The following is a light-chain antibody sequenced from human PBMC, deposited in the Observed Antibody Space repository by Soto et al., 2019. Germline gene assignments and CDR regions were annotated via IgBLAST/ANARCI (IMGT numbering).Light chain of an antibody. J-gene: IGLJ3*02. CDR1: SSDVGGYNY. V-gene: IGLV2-8*01. CDR2: EVT. CDR3: SSYSASNNFYFV. Sequence: QSALTQPPSASGSPGQSVTISCTGTSSDVGGYNYVSWYQQYPGRAPKLMIYEVTKRPSGVPDRFSGSKSGNTASLTLSGLQAEDEADYYCSSYSASNNFYFVFGGGTKVTVL.